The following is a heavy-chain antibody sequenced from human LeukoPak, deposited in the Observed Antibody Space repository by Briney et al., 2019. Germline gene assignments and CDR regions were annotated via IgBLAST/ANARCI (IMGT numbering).Heavy chain of an antibody. Sequence: PGGSLRLSCTASGFAFNFYWMHWVRQVPGKGPVWVSRINNDGSSTNYADSVRGRFTISRDNAMQTLYLQMSSLSVEDTAVYYCARDQYGDYYFNHWGQGTRVTVSS. J-gene: IGHJ4*02. CDR1: GFAFNFYW. CDR3: ARDQYGDYYFNH. D-gene: IGHD4-17*01. V-gene: IGHV3-74*01. CDR2: INNDGSST.